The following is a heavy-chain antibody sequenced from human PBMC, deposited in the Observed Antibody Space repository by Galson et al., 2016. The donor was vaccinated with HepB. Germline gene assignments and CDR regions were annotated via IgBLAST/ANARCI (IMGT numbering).Heavy chain of an antibody. D-gene: IGHD1-14*01. CDR2: ISYLGISQ. CDR1: GYTFSSYI. J-gene: IGHJ3*01. CDR3: ARAGGTTSIFAFDL. Sequence: SLRLSCAASGYTFSSYIIHWVRQAPGKGLEWVSVISYLGISQDYADSVKGRFTISRDDSKNTLYLQLNGLRPEDTAVYYCARAGGTTSIFAFDLWGRGTLVTVSP. V-gene: IGHV3-30-3*02.